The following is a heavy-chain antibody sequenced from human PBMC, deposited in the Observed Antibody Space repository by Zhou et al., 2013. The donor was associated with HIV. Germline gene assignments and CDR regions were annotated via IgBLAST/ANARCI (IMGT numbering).Heavy chain of an antibody. CDR2: INPSGGST. D-gene: IGHD6-19*01. J-gene: IGHJ4*02. Sequence: QVQLVQSGAEVKKPGASVKVSCKASGYTFTSYYMHWVRQAPGQGLEWMGIINPSGGSTSYAQKFQGRVTMTRDTSISTAYMELSRLRSDDTAVYYCARLSLGAVAEDYWGQGTLVTVSS. CDR3: ARLSLGAVAEDY. CDR1: GYTFTSYY. V-gene: IGHV1-46*01.